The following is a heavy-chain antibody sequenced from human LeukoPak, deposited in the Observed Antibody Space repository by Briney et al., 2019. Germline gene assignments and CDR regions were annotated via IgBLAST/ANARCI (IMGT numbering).Heavy chain of an antibody. Sequence: SVKVSCKASGGTFSSYAISWVRQAPGQGLEWMGGIIPIFGTANYAQKFQGRVTITADESTSTAYMELSSLRSEDTAVYYCASRQLERRGDDYWGQGTLVTVSS. D-gene: IGHD1-1*01. CDR3: ASRQLERRGDDY. V-gene: IGHV1-69*13. CDR1: GGTFSSYA. J-gene: IGHJ4*02. CDR2: IIPIFGTA.